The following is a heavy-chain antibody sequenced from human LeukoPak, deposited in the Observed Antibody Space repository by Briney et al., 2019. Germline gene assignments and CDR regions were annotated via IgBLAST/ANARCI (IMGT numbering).Heavy chain of an antibody. J-gene: IGHJ4*02. V-gene: IGHV4-39*01. CDR1: GGSISSSSYY. CDR2: IYYSGST. D-gene: IGHD5-18*01. CDR3: ARQRETATYPSGPGY. Sequence: SETLSLTCTVSGGSISSSSYYWGWIRQPPGKGLEWIGSIYYSGSTYYNPSLKSRVTISVDTSKNQFSLKLSSVTAADTAVYYCARQRETATYPSGPGYWGQGTLVTVSS.